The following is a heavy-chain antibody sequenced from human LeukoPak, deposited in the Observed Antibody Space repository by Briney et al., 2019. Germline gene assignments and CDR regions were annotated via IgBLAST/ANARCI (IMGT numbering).Heavy chain of an antibody. D-gene: IGHD2-15*01. Sequence: SETLSLTCTVSGGSISSYYWSWIRQPPGKGLEWIGSIYHSGSTYYNPSLKSRVTISVDTSKNQFSLKLSSVTAADTAVYYCARDYCSGGSCYWFDPWGQGTLVTVSS. V-gene: IGHV4-38-2*02. CDR3: ARDYCSGGSCYWFDP. CDR1: GGSISSYY. J-gene: IGHJ5*02. CDR2: IYHSGST.